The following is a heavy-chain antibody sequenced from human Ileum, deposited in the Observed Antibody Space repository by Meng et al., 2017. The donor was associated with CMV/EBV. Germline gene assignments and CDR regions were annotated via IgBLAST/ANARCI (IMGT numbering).Heavy chain of an antibody. J-gene: IGHJ4*02. CDR3: ANIRRGPGFVVY. CDR1: GFTFSSYA. CDR2: ISGSGGST. V-gene: IGHV3-23*01. D-gene: IGHD2-21*01. Sequence: GESLKISCAASGFTFSSYAMSWVRQAPGKGLEWVSAISGSGGSTYYADSVKGRFTISRDNSKNTLYLQMNSLRAEDTAVYYCANIRRGPGFVVYWGQGTLVTVSS.